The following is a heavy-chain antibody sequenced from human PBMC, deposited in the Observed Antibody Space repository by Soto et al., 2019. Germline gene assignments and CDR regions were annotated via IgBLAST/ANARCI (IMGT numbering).Heavy chain of an antibody. D-gene: IGHD4-17*01. Sequence: SETLSLTCTVSGVSISSDDYYWTWVRQPPGKGLEWIGNTQYSGTTNYNPSLKSRVTISVDLSKNQFSLRLSSVTTADTALYYCARTTAVPNTLRSRHFFDYWGQGTLVTVSS. J-gene: IGHJ4*02. V-gene: IGHV4-61*08. CDR1: GVSISSDDYY. CDR3: ARTTAVPNTLRSRHFFDY. CDR2: TQYSGTT.